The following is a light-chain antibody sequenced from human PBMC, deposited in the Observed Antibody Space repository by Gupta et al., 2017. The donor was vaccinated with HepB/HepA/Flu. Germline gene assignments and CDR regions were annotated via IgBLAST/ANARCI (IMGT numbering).Light chain of an antibody. J-gene: IGLJ1*01. CDR3: CSYAGSQTYV. CDR2: EVS. CDR1: SSDVGSYNL. Sequence: QSALTQPASMSESPGQSIAISCTGISSDVGSYNLVSWYQHHPGKAPKVMIYEVSKRPSGVSNRFSGSKAGNTASLTISGLQAEDEADYYCCSYAGSQTYVFGTGTKVTVL. V-gene: IGLV2-23*02.